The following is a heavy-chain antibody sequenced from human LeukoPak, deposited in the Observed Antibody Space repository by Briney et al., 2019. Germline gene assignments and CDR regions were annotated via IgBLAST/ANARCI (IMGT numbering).Heavy chain of an antibody. CDR1: GFTFNSYA. J-gene: IGHJ5*02. V-gene: IGHV3-23*01. CDR2: ISGSGGTT. Sequence: GGSLRLSCAGFGFTFNSYAMTWVRQAPGKGLNWVSGISGSGGTTYYADSVKGRFTISRDNFNNTLYLQMNSMRVEDTALYFCAKGVVDYYDSSGYYPSDLWGQGTLVTVSS. CDR3: AKGVVDYYDSSGYYPSDL. D-gene: IGHD3-22*01.